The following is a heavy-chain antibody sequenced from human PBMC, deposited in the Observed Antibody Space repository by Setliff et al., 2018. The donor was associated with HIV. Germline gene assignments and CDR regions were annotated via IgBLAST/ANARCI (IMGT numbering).Heavy chain of an antibody. D-gene: IGHD6-6*01. CDR3: ARPRVFDSFDV. CDR1: HGYK. Sequence: ASVKVSCNHGYKMNWVRQAPGQGLEWIGRISPNNGAAEYAPKFQGRVSMTLDTSISTAYLEIPRLTSDDAAVYFCARPRVFDSFDVWGQGTKVTVS. J-gene: IGHJ3*01. CDR2: ISPNNGAA. V-gene: IGHV1-2*06.